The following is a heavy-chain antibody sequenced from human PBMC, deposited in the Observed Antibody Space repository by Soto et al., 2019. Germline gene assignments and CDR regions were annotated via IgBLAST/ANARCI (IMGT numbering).Heavy chain of an antibody. Sequence: PSETLSLTCTVSGGSNSSGDYYWSWIRQPPGKGLEWIGYIYYSGSTYYNPSLKSRVTISVDTSKNQFSLKLSSVTAADTAVYYCASLSMVRGVLYGMDVWGQGTTVTVSS. V-gene: IGHV4-30-4*01. J-gene: IGHJ6*02. CDR1: GGSNSSGDYY. D-gene: IGHD3-10*01. CDR3: ASLSMVRGVLYGMDV. CDR2: IYYSGST.